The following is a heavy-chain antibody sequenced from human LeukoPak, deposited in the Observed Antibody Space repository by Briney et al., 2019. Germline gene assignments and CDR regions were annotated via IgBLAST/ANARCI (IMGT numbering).Heavy chain of an antibody. CDR1: GGSISSYY. CDR2: IYYSGST. D-gene: IGHD1-26*01. V-gene: IGHV4-59*01. CDR3: ARWELRIGFDP. J-gene: IGHJ5*02. Sequence: SETPSLTCTVSGGSISSYYWSWIRQPPGKGLEWIGYIYYSGSTNYNPSLKSRVTISVDTSKNQFSLKLSSVTAADTAVYYCARWELRIGFDPWGQGTLVTVSS.